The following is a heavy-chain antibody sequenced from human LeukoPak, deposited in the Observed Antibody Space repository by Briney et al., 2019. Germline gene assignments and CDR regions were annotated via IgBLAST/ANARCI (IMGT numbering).Heavy chain of an antibody. D-gene: IGHD4/OR15-4a*01. CDR1: GFTVSTSY. Sequence: GGSLRLSCAVSGFTVSTSYMAWVRQAPGKGLECVSLIWIDGTTHYADSVKGRFTISGDNSKNTLYLQMNSLRPEDTAVYYCAKEYGESWGQGTLVTVSS. CDR2: IWIDGTT. V-gene: IGHV3-53*05. J-gene: IGHJ5*02. CDR3: AKEYGES.